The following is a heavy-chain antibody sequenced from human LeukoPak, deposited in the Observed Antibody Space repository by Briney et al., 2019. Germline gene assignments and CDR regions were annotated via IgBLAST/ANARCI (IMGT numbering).Heavy chain of an antibody. Sequence: PGGSLRLSCAASGFSFSNYALSWVRQAPGKGLEWVSAISGSGGSTYYADSVKGRFTISRDNSKNTLYLQMNSLRAEDTAVYYCAKDQGLTYYYDSSGSDYWGQGTLVTVSS. J-gene: IGHJ4*02. CDR2: ISGSGGST. D-gene: IGHD3-22*01. CDR3: AKDQGLTYYYDSSGSDY. V-gene: IGHV3-23*01. CDR1: GFSFSNYA.